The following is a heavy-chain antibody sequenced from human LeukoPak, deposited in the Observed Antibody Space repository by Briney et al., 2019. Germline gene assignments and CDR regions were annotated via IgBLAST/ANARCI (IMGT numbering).Heavy chain of an antibody. Sequence: GGSLRLSCAASGFTFSSYAMSWVRQAPGKGLEWVSAISGSGGSTYYADSVKGRFTISRDNSKNTLYLQMNSLRAEDTAVYYCAKEGDGDYYDSSGYSYFDYWGQGTLVTVSS. J-gene: IGHJ4*02. D-gene: IGHD3-22*01. CDR2: ISGSGGST. CDR3: AKEGDGDYYDSSGYSYFDY. CDR1: GFTFSSYA. V-gene: IGHV3-23*01.